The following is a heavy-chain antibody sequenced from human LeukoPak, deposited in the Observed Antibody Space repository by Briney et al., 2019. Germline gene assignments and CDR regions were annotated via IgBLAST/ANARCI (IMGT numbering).Heavy chain of an antibody. CDR1: GFTFDDYA. CDR2: ISWNSGSI. CDR3: ADGGVADAFDI. D-gene: IGHD3-3*01. V-gene: IGHV3-9*03. Sequence: PGGSLRLSCAASGFTFDDYAMHWVRQAPGKGLEWVSDISWNSGSIGYADSVKGRFTISRDNAKNSLYLQMNSLRAEDMALYYCADGGVADAFDIWGQGTKVTVSS. J-gene: IGHJ3*02.